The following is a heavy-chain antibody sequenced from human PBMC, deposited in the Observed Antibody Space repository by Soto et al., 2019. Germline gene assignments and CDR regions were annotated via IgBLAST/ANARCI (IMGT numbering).Heavy chain of an antibody. J-gene: IGHJ5*02. V-gene: IGHV3-23*01. CDR2: ISGSGGST. D-gene: IGHD2-2*02. CDR3: AKDRSIVVVPAAIRGWFDP. Sequence: EVQLLESGGGLVQPGGSLRLSCAASGFTFSSYAMSWVRQATGKGLEWVSAISGSGGSTYYADSVKGRFTISRDNSKNTLYLQMNSLRSEDTAVYYCAKDRSIVVVPAAIRGWFDPWGQGTLVTVSS. CDR1: GFTFSSYA.